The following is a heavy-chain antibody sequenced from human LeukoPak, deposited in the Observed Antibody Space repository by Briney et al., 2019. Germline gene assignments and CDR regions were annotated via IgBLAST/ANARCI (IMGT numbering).Heavy chain of an antibody. D-gene: IGHD2-8*01. CDR2: IYYSGST. Sequence: PSQTLSLTCTVSGGSISSGGYYWSWIRQHPGKGLEWIGYIYYSGSTYYNPSLKSRVTISVDTSKNQFSLKLSSVTAADTAVYYCARGVSYCTNGVCYSGNWFDPWGQGTLVTVSS. J-gene: IGHJ5*02. CDR1: GGSISSGGYY. V-gene: IGHV4-31*03. CDR3: ARGVSYCTNGVCYSGNWFDP.